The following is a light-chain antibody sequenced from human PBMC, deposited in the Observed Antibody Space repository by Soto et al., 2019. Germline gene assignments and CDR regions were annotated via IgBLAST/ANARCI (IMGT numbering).Light chain of an antibody. CDR1: QSLVSSDGNTY. V-gene: IGKV2-30*01. CDR2: KVS. J-gene: IGKJ1*01. CDR3: MQGTHWPWT. Sequence: DVVMTQSPLSLPVTLGQPASISCRSSQSLVSSDGNTYLIWFQQRPVQSPRRLIYKVSNRDSGVPDRFSGSGSGTDFTLKISRVEAEDVGVYYCMQGTHWPWTFGQGTKVEIK.